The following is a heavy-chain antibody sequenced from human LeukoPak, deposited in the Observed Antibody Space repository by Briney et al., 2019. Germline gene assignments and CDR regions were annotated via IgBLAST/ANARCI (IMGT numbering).Heavy chain of an antibody. CDR1: GFTFSTYW. Sequence: GGSLRLSCAASGFTFSTYWMIWVRQAPGKGLEWVANINQDGSEKNYVDSVKGRFTISRDNAKNSLYLQMNSLRAEDTAVYYCARVGIAAALDAFDIWGQGTMVIVSS. CDR2: INQDGSEK. D-gene: IGHD6-13*01. J-gene: IGHJ3*02. V-gene: IGHV3-7*01. CDR3: ARVGIAAALDAFDI.